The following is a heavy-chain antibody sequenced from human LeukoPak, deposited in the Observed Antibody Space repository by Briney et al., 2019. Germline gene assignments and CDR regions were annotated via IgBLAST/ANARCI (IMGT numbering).Heavy chain of an antibody. Sequence: AASVKVSCKASGYTFTGYYMHWVRQAPGQGLEWMGWINPNSGGTNYAQKFQGRVTMTRDMSISTAYMELSRLRSDDTAVYYCARDSGERGSGSYLIAYWGQGTLVTVSS. CDR2: INPNSGGT. CDR3: ARDSGERGSGSYLIAY. J-gene: IGHJ4*02. V-gene: IGHV1-2*02. CDR1: GYTFTGYY. D-gene: IGHD3-10*01.